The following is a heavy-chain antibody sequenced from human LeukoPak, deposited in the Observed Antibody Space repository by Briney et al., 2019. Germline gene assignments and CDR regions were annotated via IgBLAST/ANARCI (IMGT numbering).Heavy chain of an antibody. CDR2: IKQDGSEK. J-gene: IGHJ4*02. CDR1: GFTFSSHW. V-gene: IGHV3-7*01. CDR3: ASRSGLSGYSGYGPIDY. D-gene: IGHD5-12*01. Sequence: GGSLRLSCAASGFTFSSHWMSWVRQAPGKGLEWVANIKQDGSEKYYVDSVKGRFTISRDNAKNSLYLQMNSLRAEDTAVYYCASRSGLSGYSGYGPIDYWGQGTLVTVSS.